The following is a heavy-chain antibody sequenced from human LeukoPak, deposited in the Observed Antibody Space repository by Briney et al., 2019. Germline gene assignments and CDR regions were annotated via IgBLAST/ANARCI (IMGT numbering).Heavy chain of an antibody. CDR2: IKQDGSEK. V-gene: IGHV3-7*01. CDR3: ASQPWRSGRYYFDY. Sequence: GGSLRLSCAASGFTLINYWMSWVPQAPGKGLEWVANIKQDGSEKYYVDSVKGRFTISRDNAKNSLYLQMNSLRADDMAVYYCASQPWRSGRYYFDYWGQGTLVTVSS. D-gene: IGHD3-10*01. CDR1: GFTLINYW. J-gene: IGHJ4*02.